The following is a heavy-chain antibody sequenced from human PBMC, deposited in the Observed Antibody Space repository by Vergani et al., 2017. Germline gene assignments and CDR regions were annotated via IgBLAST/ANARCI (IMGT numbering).Heavy chain of an antibody. V-gene: IGHV3-7*01. CDR2: IKQDGSEK. CDR1: GFTFSSYW. Sequence: EVQLVESGGGLVQPGGSLRLSCAASGFTFSSYWMSWVRPAPGKGLEWVANIKQDGSEKYYVDSVKGRFTISRDNAKNSLYLQMNSLRAEDTAVYYCARVRCSGGSCYTRGWYFDLWGRGTLVTVSS. CDR3: ARVRCSGGSCYTRGWYFDL. D-gene: IGHD2-15*01. J-gene: IGHJ2*01.